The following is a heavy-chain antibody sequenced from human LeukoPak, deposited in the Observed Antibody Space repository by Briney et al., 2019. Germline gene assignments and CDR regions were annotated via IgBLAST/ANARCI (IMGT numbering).Heavy chain of an antibody. J-gene: IGHJ6*03. D-gene: IGHD1-26*01. Sequence: ETLSLTCTVSGDSISSRSYYWGWIRQPPGKGLEWIGSIYYSGSTYYNPSLKSRVTISVNTSKNQFSLKLSSVTAADTAVYYCARVRHPYIVGATRYYMDVWGKGTTVTISS. CDR1: GDSISSRSYY. V-gene: IGHV4-39*07. CDR3: ARVRHPYIVGATRYYMDV. CDR2: IYYSGST.